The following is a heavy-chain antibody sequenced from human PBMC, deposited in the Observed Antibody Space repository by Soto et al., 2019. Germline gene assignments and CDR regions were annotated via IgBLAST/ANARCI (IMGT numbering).Heavy chain of an antibody. CDR2: IYYSGST. CDR3: ARAPRGNYGYPSYFDY. D-gene: IGHD3-10*01. CDR1: GGSISSYY. V-gene: IGHV4-59*01. J-gene: IGHJ4*02. Sequence: SETLSLTCTVSGGSISSYYWSWIRQPPGKGLEWIGYIYYSGSTNYNPSLESRVTISVDTSKNQFSLKLSSVTAADTAVYYCARAPRGNYGYPSYFDYWGQGTLVTVSS.